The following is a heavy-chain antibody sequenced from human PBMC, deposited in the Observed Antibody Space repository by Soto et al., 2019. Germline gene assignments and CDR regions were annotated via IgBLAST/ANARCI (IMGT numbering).Heavy chain of an antibody. CDR3: ARQFDSDTSGYYYAY. CDR2: IMPIFGSA. J-gene: IGHJ4*02. Sequence: SVKVSCKASGGTFSSYAISWVRQAPGQGLEWMGGIMPIFGSANYAQKFQGRVTITADEYTRTVYMELSRLRSEDTAVYYCARQFDSDTSGYYYAYWGQGTLVTVSS. D-gene: IGHD3-22*01. V-gene: IGHV1-69*13. CDR1: GGTFSSYA.